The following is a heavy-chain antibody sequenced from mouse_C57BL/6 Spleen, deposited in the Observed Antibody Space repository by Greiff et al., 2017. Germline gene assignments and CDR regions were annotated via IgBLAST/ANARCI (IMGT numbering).Heavy chain of an antibody. CDR3: ARAYGYHWYFEV. CDR2: ISSGSSTI. V-gene: IGHV5-17*01. CDR1: GFTFSDYG. Sequence: EVKLMESGGGLVKPGGSLKLSCAASGFTFSDYGMHWVRQAPEKGLEWVAYISSGSSTIYYADTVKGRFTISRDNAKNTLFLQMTSLRSEDTAMYYCARAYGYHWYFEVWGTGTTVTVSS. D-gene: IGHD2-2*01. J-gene: IGHJ1*03.